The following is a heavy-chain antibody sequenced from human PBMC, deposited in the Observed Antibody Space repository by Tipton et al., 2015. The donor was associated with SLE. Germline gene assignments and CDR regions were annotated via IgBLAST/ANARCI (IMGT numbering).Heavy chain of an antibody. D-gene: IGHD6-19*01. J-gene: IGHJ4*02. CDR1: GGSVSGHY. CDR2: INHSGRT. V-gene: IGHV4-34*01. CDR3: ARGGSASDY. Sequence: TLSLTCAVYGGSVSGHYWSWIRQPPGKGLEWIGEINHSGRTNYNPSLKSRVTISVDTSKNQFSLKLSSVNAADTAVYYCARGGSASDYWGQGTLVTVSS.